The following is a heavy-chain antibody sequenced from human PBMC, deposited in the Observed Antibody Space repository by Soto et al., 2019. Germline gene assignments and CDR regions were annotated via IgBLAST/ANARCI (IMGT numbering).Heavy chain of an antibody. CDR2: IYYSGST. V-gene: IGHV4-59*01. J-gene: IGHJ5*02. CDR1: GGSISSYY. CDR3: ARLGYSGCWHNWFDP. D-gene: IGHD6-13*01. Sequence: QVQLQESGPGLVKPSETLSLTCTVSGGSISSYYWSWIRQPPGKGLEWIGYIYYSGSTNYNPSLSSRENLPVDTSTNQFSLKLSSVTAADTAVYYCARLGYSGCWHNWFDPWGQGTLVTVSS.